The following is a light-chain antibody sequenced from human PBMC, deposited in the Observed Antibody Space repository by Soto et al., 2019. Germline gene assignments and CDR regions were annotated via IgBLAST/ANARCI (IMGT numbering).Light chain of an antibody. V-gene: IGKV4-1*01. CDR3: QQYYSTPDT. Sequence: DIVMTQSPDSLAVSLGARATINCKSSQSVLYSSNNKNYLAWYQQKPGQPPKLLIYWASTRESGVPDRFSGSGSGTDFTLTISSLQAEDVAVYYCQQYYSTPDTFGPGTKVDIK. CDR1: QSVLYSSNNKNY. CDR2: WAS. J-gene: IGKJ3*01.